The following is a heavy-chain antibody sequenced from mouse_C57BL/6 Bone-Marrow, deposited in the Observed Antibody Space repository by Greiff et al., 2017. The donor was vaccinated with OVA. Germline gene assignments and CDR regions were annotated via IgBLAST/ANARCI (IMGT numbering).Heavy chain of an antibody. J-gene: IGHJ4*01. CDR1: GYAFSSSW. CDR2: IYPGDGAT. CDR3: ARWLLMDY. D-gene: IGHD2-3*01. V-gene: IGHV1-82*01. Sequence: VQLQESGPELVKPGASVKISCKASGYAFSSSWMNWVKQRPGKGLEWIGRIYPGDGATNYTGKFKGKATLTADKSSSTGYMQLSSLTSEDSAVYVCARWLLMDYGGQGTSVTVSS.